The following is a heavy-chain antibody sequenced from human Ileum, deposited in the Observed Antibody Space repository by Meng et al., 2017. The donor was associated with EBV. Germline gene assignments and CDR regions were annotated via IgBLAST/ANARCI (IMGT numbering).Heavy chain of an antibody. J-gene: IGHJ4*02. V-gene: IGHV4-39*01. D-gene: IGHD4-17*01. CDR3: ARRRGDHDYLDD. CDR1: GGPITNGDSC. CDR2: LCPSGNT. Sequence: LQLQESCPGLVKPSETLSLISTASGGPITNGDSCWDRIRQAPGKGLEWITSLCPSGNTYNNPSLKSRVTTSVDTSKNQFSLWLNSMTAADTAVYYCARRRGDHDYLDDWGQGTLVTVSS.